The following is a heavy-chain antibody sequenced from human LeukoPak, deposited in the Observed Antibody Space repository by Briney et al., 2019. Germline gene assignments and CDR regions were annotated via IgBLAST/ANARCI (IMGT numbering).Heavy chain of an antibody. V-gene: IGHV3-74*01. Sequence: GGSLRLSCTASGFTFTTYWMHWVRQAPGKGLVWVSRINTDGSSTSYADSVMGRFTISRDNAKNTLYLQMNSLRAEDTAVYYCARDQMGPDYWGQGTLVTVSS. CDR2: INTDGSST. J-gene: IGHJ4*02. D-gene: IGHD2-8*01. CDR1: GFTFTTYW. CDR3: ARDQMGPDY.